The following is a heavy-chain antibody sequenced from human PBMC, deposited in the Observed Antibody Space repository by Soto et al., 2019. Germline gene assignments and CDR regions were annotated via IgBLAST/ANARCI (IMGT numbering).Heavy chain of an antibody. J-gene: IGHJ4*02. CDR1: GFTFSSYW. CDR2: INSDGSST. V-gene: IGHV3-74*01. CDR3: AVAVAGPTTIGY. D-gene: IGHD6-19*01. Sequence: EVQLVESGGGLVQPGGSLRLSCAASGFTFSSYWMHWVRQAPGKGLVWVSRINSDGSSTSYADSVKGRFTISRDNAKNTLYLEMNSLRAEDTAVYYCAVAVAGPTTIGYWGQGTLVTVSS.